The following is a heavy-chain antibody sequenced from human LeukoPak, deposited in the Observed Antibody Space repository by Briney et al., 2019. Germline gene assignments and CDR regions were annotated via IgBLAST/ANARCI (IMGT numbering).Heavy chain of an antibody. V-gene: IGHV1-18*01. CDR3: ARADIRAIASSGWYGFDY. Sequence: ASVKVSCKASGYTFTSYGISWVRQAPGQGLEWMGWISGYNGNTNYAQKLQGRVTMTTDTSTSTAYMELKSLRSGDTAVYYCARADIRAIASSGWYGFDYWGQGTLVTVSS. J-gene: IGHJ4*02. CDR1: GYTFTSYG. CDR2: ISGYNGNT. D-gene: IGHD6-19*01.